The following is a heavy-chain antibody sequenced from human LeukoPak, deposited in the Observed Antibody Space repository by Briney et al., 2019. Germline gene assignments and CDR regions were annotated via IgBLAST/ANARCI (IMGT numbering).Heavy chain of an antibody. D-gene: IGHD5-18*01. CDR1: GFTFSNAW. J-gene: IGHJ4*02. CDR3: TTRGARAWVFTWIQLWSGLDY. Sequence: GGSLRLSCAASGFTFSNAWMSWVRQAPGKGLEWVGRIKSKTDGWTTDYAAPVKGRFTISRDDSKNTLYLQMNSLKTEDTAVYYCTTRGARAWVFTWIQLWSGLDYWGQGTLVTVSS. V-gene: IGHV3-15*01. CDR2: IKSKTDGWTT.